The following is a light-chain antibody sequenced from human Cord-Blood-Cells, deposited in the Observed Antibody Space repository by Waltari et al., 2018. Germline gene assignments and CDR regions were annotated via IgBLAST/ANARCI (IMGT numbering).Light chain of an antibody. V-gene: IGKV1-5*03. CDR3: QQYNSFPCT. Sequence: DIQMTQSPSTLSASVGDRVTITCRASQSISIWVAWYQQKPGKAPKHLIYKASSLESGVPSSFSGSGSGTEFTLTISSLQPDDFATYYCQQYNSFPCTFGQGTKVEIK. CDR1: QSISIW. CDR2: KAS. J-gene: IGKJ1*01.